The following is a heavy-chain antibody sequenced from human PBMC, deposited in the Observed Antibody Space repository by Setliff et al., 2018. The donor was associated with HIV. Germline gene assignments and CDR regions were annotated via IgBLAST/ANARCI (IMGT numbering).Heavy chain of an antibody. CDR1: GYTFTGYY. CDR2: INPNSGGT. D-gene: IGHD6-19*01. CDR3: ARDRGWSVYYFDY. J-gene: IGHJ4*02. Sequence: ASVKVSCKASGYTFTGYYMHWVRQAPGQGLEWMGWINPNSGGTNYAQKFQGRVTITADESTSTAYMELSSLRSEDTAVYYCARDRGWSVYYFDYWGQGTLVTVSS. V-gene: IGHV1-2*02.